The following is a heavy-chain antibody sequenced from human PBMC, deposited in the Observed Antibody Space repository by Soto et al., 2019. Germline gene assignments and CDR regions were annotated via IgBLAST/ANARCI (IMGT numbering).Heavy chain of an antibody. CDR1: GFTFSSYA. CDR3: ARDRNGYDSSGYYSSYYFDY. J-gene: IGHJ4*02. CDR2: ISYDGSNK. Sequence: LRLSCAASGFTFSSYAMHWVRQAPGKGLEWVAVISYDGSNKYYADSVKGRFTISRDNSKNTLYLQMNSLGAEDTAVYYCARDRNGYDSSGYYSSYYFDYWGQGTLVTVSS. D-gene: IGHD3-22*01. V-gene: IGHV3-30-3*01.